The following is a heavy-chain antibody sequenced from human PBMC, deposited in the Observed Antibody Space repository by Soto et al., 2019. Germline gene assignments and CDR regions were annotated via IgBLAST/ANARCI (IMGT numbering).Heavy chain of an antibody. Sequence: GESLKISCQASGDRFTGYWIGWVRQMPGKGLEWMGIIYVDDSDTRYSPSLQGQVTISADKSISTAYLQWSSLKASDTAIYYCARGSGSVFDYWGQGTLVTVSS. D-gene: IGHD3-10*01. CDR3: ARGSGSVFDY. J-gene: IGHJ4*02. CDR2: IYVDDSDT. V-gene: IGHV5-51*01. CDR1: GDRFTGYW.